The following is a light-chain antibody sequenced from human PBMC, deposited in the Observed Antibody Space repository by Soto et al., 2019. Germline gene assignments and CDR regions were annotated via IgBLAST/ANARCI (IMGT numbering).Light chain of an antibody. J-gene: IGKJ1*01. Sequence: DIQMTQSPSTLSASVGDRVTITCRASQSISTWLAWYQQEPGKAPKLLIFKASTLESGVPSRFSGGGSATELTLTISSLQPDDFATYYCQQYNSYPWTFGQGTKVEIK. CDR3: QQYNSYPWT. CDR2: KAS. CDR1: QSISTW. V-gene: IGKV1-5*03.